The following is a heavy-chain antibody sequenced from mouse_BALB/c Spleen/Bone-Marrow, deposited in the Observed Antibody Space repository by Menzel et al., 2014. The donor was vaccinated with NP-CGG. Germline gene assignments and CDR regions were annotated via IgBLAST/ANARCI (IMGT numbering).Heavy chain of an antibody. V-gene: IGHV1S29*02. CDR3: ARGWLLSWFAY. Sequence: EVQLQQSGPELVEPGASVKISCKASGYTFTDYNMHWVKQSHGRSLEWIGYIYPYNGGTGYNQKFKSKATLTVDNSSSTAYMELRSLTSEDSAVYYCARGWLLSWFAYWGQGTLVTVSA. J-gene: IGHJ3*01. D-gene: IGHD2-3*01. CDR1: GYTFTDYN. CDR2: IYPYNGGT.